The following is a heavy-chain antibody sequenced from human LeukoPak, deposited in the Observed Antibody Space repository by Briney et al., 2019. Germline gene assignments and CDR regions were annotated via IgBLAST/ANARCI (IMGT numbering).Heavy chain of an antibody. Sequence: SETLSLTCRVSGGSISSYYWSWIRQPPGKGLEWIGYIYYSGCTNYNPSLKSRVTISVDTSKNQFSLKLSSVTAADTAVYYCARQENGAAAGTIPFDYWGQGTLVTVSS. CDR2: IYYSGCT. CDR1: GGSISSYY. J-gene: IGHJ4*02. V-gene: IGHV4-59*08. D-gene: IGHD6-13*01. CDR3: ARQENGAAAGTIPFDY.